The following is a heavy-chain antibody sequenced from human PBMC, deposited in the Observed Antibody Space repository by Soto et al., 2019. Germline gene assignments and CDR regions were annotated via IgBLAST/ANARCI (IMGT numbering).Heavy chain of an antibody. J-gene: IGHJ5*02. CDR2: IYYSGST. Sequence: SETLSLTCTVSGGSISSGDYYWSWIRQPPGKGLEWIGYIYYSGSTYYNPSLKSRVTISVDTSKNQFSLKLSSVTAADTAVYYCARNYYDSSGYYYETFDPWGQGTLVTVSS. CDR1: GGSISSGDYY. D-gene: IGHD3-22*01. V-gene: IGHV4-30-4*01. CDR3: ARNYYDSSGYYYETFDP.